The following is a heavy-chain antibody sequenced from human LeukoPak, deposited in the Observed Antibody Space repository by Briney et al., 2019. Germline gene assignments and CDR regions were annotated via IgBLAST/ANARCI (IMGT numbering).Heavy chain of an antibody. J-gene: IGHJ4*02. Sequence: GGSLRLSCAASGFSFSNYAMSWVRQAPGKELEWISTSGISGGTYYTDSAKGRFTISRDKSKNTLYLQMNSLRVEDTALYYCAKRGDRPMNYFHCWGQGTLVSVSS. D-gene: IGHD2-21*02. V-gene: IGHV3-23*01. CDR3: AKRGDRPMNYFHC. CDR1: GFSFSNYA. CDR2: SGISGGT.